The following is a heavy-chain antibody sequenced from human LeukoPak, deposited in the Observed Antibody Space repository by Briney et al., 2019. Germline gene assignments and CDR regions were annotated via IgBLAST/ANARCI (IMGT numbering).Heavy chain of an antibody. CDR1: GFTVSNNY. D-gene: IGHD5-18*01. V-gene: IGHV3-66*01. Sequence: PGGSLRLSCAASGFTVSNNYMNWVRQAPGKGLEWVSVIYSGGTTYYADSVKGRFTISRDNSKNTLYLQINSLRAEDTAVYYCARDGYQLDAFDIWGQGTMVTVPS. CDR3: ARDGYQLDAFDI. CDR2: IYSGGTT. J-gene: IGHJ3*02.